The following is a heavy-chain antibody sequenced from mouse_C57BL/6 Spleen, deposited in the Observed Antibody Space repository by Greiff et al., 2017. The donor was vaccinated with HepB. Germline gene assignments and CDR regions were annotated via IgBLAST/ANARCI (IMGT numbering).Heavy chain of an antibody. J-gene: IGHJ3*01. CDR2: INPNHGGT. CDR3: ARSGGWLLLWFAY. D-gene: IGHD2-3*01. CDR1: GYTFTDYN. Sequence: EVQLQQSGPELVKPGASVKIPCKASGYTFTDYNMDWVKQSHGKSLEWIGDINPNHGGTIYNQKFKGKATLTVDKSSSTAYMELRSLTSEDTAVYDCARSGGWLLLWFAYWGQGTRVTVSA. V-gene: IGHV1-18*01.